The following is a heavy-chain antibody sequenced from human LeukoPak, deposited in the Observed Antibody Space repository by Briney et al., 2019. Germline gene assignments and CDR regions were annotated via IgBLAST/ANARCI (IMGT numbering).Heavy chain of an antibody. CDR1: GFTFSGYP. Sequence: GGSLRLSCAASGFTFSGYPIHWVRQAPGKGLEWVAVISYDGSNKYYADSVKGRFTISRDNSKNTLYLQMNSLRAEDTAVYYCARAYKDRSLAGKKEFFQHWGQGTLVTVSS. J-gene: IGHJ1*01. CDR3: ARAYKDRSLAGKKEFFQH. CDR2: ISYDGSNK. V-gene: IGHV3-30-3*01. D-gene: IGHD6-19*01.